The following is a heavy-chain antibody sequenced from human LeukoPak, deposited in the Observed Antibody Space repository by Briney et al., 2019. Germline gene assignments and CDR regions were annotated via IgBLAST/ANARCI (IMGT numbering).Heavy chain of an antibody. CDR1: GFTFGEDT. J-gene: IGHJ4*02. D-gene: IGHD5-24*01. V-gene: IGHV3-49*03. Sequence: GGSLRLSCTPSGFTFGEDTVSWFRQAPGKGLEWVGFIRSKVHGGTAEYAASVKGRFTLSRDDSKSIAHLQMNSLKIEDTAVYYCSREPKGRWLQFDYWGQGTLVTVSS. CDR2: IRSKVHGGTA. CDR3: SREPKGRWLQFDY.